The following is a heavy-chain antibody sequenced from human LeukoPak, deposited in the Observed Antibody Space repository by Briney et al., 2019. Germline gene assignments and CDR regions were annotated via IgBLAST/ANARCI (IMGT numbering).Heavy chain of an antibody. CDR3: ARDDWMDY. Sequence: GGSLRLSCAASGFTFSSYDMNWVRQAPGKGLVCVSYINSDGTSTSYADSVRGRFTISRDNAKNTLYLQMNSLRAEDTAVYYCARDDWMDYWGRGTLVTVSS. CDR2: INSDGTST. J-gene: IGHJ4*02. D-gene: IGHD2-21*01. V-gene: IGHV3-74*01. CDR1: GFTFSSYD.